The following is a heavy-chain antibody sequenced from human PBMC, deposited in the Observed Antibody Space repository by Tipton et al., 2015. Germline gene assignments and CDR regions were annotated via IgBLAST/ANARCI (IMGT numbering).Heavy chain of an antibody. CDR1: GGSVNSGTYY. CDR3: ARSRTNIVVVPADYGMDV. J-gene: IGHJ6*02. D-gene: IGHD2-2*01. Sequence: TLSLTCTVSGGSVNSGTYYWSWIRQPPGKELEWIGYIYYSGSTKYNPSLKSRVTISVDTPKKQFSLKLSSVTAADTAVYYCARSRTNIVVVPADYGMDVWGQGTTVTVSS. CDR2: IYYSGST. V-gene: IGHV4-61*01.